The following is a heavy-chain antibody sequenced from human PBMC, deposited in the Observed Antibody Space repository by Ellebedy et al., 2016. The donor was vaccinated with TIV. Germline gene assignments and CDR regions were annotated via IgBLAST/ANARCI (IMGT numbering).Heavy chain of an antibody. V-gene: IGHV1-18*01. CDR2: ISAYNGNT. J-gene: IGHJ4*02. D-gene: IGHD3-10*01. CDR3: ARPKGSYYNAFDY. Sequence: AASVKVSCKTSGYTFSSYGISWVRQAPGQGLEWMGWISAYNGNTNYAQKLQGRVTMTTDTSTSTAYMELRNLRSDDTAVYYCARPKGSYYNAFDYWGQGTLVTVSS. CDR1: GYTFSSYG.